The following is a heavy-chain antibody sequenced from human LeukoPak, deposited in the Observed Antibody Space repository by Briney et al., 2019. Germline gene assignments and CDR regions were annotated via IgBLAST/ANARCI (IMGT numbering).Heavy chain of an antibody. CDR1: RFTFSSYE. Sequence: GGSLRLSCAASRFTFSSYEMNWVRQAPGKGLEWVSYISSSGNTIYYADSVEGRFTISRDNAKNSLYLQMNSLRAEDTAVYYCARKTTASGFDYWGQGTLVTVSS. J-gene: IGHJ4*02. V-gene: IGHV3-48*03. CDR3: ARKTTASGFDY. D-gene: IGHD1-1*01. CDR2: ISSSGNTI.